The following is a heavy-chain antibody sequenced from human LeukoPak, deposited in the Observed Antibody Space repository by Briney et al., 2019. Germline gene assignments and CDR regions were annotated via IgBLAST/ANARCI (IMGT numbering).Heavy chain of an antibody. CDR2: IYYSGST. D-gene: IGHD6-19*01. V-gene: IGHV4-39*02. CDR3: ARDRVAGSRLDY. J-gene: IGHJ4*02. Sequence: SETLSLTCTVSGGSISSSSYYWGWIRQPPGKGLEWIGSIYYSGSTYYNPSLKSRVTISVDTSKNQFSLKLSSVTAADTAVYYCARDRVAGSRLDYWGQGTLVTVSS. CDR1: GGSISSSSYY.